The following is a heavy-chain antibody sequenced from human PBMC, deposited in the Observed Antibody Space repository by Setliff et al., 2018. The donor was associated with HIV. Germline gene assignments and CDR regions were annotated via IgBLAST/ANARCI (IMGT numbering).Heavy chain of an antibody. J-gene: IGHJ4*02. D-gene: IGHD2-2*01. V-gene: IGHV4-61*09. CDR1: GGSISSGSYY. CDR3: ARDRRRSYHFDY. CDR2: IYTSGST. Sequence: PSETLSLTCSVSGGSISSGSYYWSWIRQPAGKGLEWIGHIYTSGSTNYNPSLKSRVPMSVDTSKNQCTLKLSSVTAADTAVYYCARDRRRSYHFDYWGQGTLVTVSS.